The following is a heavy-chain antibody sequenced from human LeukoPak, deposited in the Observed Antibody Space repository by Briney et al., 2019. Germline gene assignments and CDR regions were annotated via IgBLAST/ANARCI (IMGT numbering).Heavy chain of an antibody. Sequence: PSETLSLTCAVYGESFSGSYWSWIRQPPGKGLEWIGEVNHSGSTNYNPSLKSRVTISVDTSKNQFSLKLSSVTAADTAVYYCASIYDSSGYYFDYWGQGTLVTVSS. CDR3: ASIYDSSGYYFDY. J-gene: IGHJ4*02. V-gene: IGHV4-34*01. CDR2: VNHSGST. CDR1: GESFSGSY. D-gene: IGHD3-22*01.